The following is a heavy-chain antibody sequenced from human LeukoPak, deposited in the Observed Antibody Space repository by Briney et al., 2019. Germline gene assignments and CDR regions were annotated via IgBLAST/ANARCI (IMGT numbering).Heavy chain of an antibody. J-gene: IGHJ6*02. CDR3: GLLNPLYYYYGMDV. V-gene: IGHV4-59*05. CDR1: GGSISSYY. Sequence: PSETLSLTCTVSGGSISSYYWSWIRQPPGKGLEWIGSIYYSGSTYYNPSLKSRVTISVDTSKNQFSLKLSSVTAADTAVYYCGLLNPLYYYYGMDVWGQGTTVTVSS. D-gene: IGHD2-15*01. CDR2: IYYSGST.